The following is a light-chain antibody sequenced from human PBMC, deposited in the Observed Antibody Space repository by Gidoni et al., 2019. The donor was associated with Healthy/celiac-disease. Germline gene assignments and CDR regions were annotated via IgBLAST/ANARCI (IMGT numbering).Light chain of an antibody. J-gene: IGLJ3*02. Sequence: QSVLTQPPSASGTPGQRVTISCSGSSSNIGSNYVYWYQQHPGTAPKLLIYRNNQRPSGVPDRFSGSKSGTSASLAISGLRSEDEADYYCAAWDDSLSAVFGGGTKLTVL. CDR3: AAWDDSLSAV. CDR1: SSNIGSNY. CDR2: RNN. V-gene: IGLV1-47*01.